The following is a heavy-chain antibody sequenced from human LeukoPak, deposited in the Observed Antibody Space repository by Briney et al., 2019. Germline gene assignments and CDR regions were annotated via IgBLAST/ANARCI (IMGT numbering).Heavy chain of an antibody. J-gene: IGHJ1*01. CDR3: ARGGCSGGSCYGTEYFQH. Sequence: SETLSLTCAVYGGSFSGYYWSRIRQPPGKGLEWIGEINHSGSTNYNPSLKSRVTISVDTSKNQFSLKLSSVTAADTAVYYCARGGCSGGSCYGTEYFQHWGQGTLVTVSS. CDR2: INHSGST. D-gene: IGHD2-15*01. CDR1: GGSFSGYY. V-gene: IGHV4-34*01.